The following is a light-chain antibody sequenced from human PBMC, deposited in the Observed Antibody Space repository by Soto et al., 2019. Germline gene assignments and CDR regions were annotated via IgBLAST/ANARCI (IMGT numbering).Light chain of an antibody. CDR2: GAS. CDR1: QSVSNY. Sequence: NVLTHSPGTQPLSTGERATLSCRASQSVSNYLAWYQRKPGQAPRLLIYGASSRATGIPDRFSGSGSGTDFTLTISRLEPEDFAVYYCHQYGGSPQTFGQGTKVE. CDR3: HQYGGSPQT. V-gene: IGKV3-20*01. J-gene: IGKJ1*01.